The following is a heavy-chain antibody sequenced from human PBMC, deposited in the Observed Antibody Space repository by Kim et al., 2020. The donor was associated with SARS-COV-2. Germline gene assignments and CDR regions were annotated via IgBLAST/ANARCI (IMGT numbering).Heavy chain of an antibody. J-gene: IGHJ4*02. V-gene: IGHV4-61*07. Sequence: NSNPSLKSRVTISVDTSKNQFSLKLSSVTAADTAVYYCARRSSWTDSFDYWGQGTLVTVSS. D-gene: IGHD6-13*01. CDR3: ARRSSWTDSFDY.